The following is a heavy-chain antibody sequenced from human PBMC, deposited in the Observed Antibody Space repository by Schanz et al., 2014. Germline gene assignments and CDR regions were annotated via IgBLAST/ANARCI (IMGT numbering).Heavy chain of an antibody. CDR2: IGGTGDST. CDR1: RFAFSNCG. J-gene: IGHJ6*02. D-gene: IGHD3-16*01. V-gene: IGHV3-21*04. Sequence: AQLVESGGGVVQPGGSLRLSCAASRFAFSNCGMHWVRQAPGKGLEWVSTIGGTGDSTYYADSVKGRFTISRDNAKNSLYLQMNSLRAEDTALYYCAKDRQNRVNRVGYYYGMDVWGQGTTVTVSS. CDR3: AKDRQNRVNRVGYYYGMDV.